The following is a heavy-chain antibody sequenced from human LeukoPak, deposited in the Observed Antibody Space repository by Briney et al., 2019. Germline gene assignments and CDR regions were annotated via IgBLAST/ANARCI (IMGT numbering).Heavy chain of an antibody. J-gene: IGHJ3*02. CDR2: IIPIFGTA. CDR3: ARGWFGELFGLAFDI. D-gene: IGHD3-10*01. V-gene: IGHV1-69*06. CDR1: GGTFISYA. Sequence: SVTVSFKASGGTFISYAISWVRQAPGQGLEWMGGIIPIFGTANYAQKFQGRVTITADKSTSTAYMELSSLRSEDTAVYYCARGWFGELFGLAFDIWGQGTMVTVSS.